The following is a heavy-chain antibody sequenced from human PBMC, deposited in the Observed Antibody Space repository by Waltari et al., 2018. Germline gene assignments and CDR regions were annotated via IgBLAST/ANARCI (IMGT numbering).Heavy chain of an antibody. CDR1: GGSISSHY. Sequence: QVQLQESGPGLVKPSETLSLTCTVSGGSISSHYWSWIRQPPGKGLEWIGYIYYSGRTNYNPPLKSRVTISVDTSKNQFSLKLSSVTAADTAVYYCARGKDETYYDFWSGYYYFDYWGQGTLVTVSS. V-gene: IGHV4-59*11. CDR2: IYYSGRT. CDR3: ARGKDETYYDFWSGYYYFDY. J-gene: IGHJ4*02. D-gene: IGHD3-3*01.